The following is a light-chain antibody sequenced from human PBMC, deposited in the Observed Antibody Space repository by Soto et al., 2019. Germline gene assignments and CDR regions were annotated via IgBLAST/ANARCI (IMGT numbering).Light chain of an antibody. CDR2: DAS. Sequence: ILMTQSPATLSVSPGDRATLSCRASQSVSNNLAWYQQKPGQAPRLLIYDASTRATGIPARFSGSGSGTEFPLTISGLQSEDFAVYYCQQYNNWPPWTFGQGTKVEIK. CDR3: QQYNNWPPWT. CDR1: QSVSNN. V-gene: IGKV3-15*01. J-gene: IGKJ1*01.